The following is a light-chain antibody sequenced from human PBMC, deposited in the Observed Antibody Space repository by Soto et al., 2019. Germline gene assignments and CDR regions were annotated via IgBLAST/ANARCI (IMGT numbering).Light chain of an antibody. Sequence: DIQMTQSPSTLSASVGDRVTITCRASQSISSWLAWYQQKPGEAPKLLIYKASSLESGVPSRFSGSGSGTEFTLTISSLQPDDFATYYCQQSYSISLTFGQGTKVDIK. CDR2: KAS. CDR3: QQSYSISLT. CDR1: QSISSW. V-gene: IGKV1-5*03. J-gene: IGKJ1*01.